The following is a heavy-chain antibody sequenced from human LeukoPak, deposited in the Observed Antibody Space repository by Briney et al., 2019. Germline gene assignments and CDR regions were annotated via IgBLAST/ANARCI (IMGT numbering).Heavy chain of an antibody. CDR1: GGSISPLY. D-gene: IGHD3-10*01. J-gene: IGHJ4*02. CDR3: ARGGVAAKYYFDF. CDR2: IYYTGST. V-gene: IGHV4-59*11. Sequence: SETLSLICTVSGGSISPLYWSWIRQPPGKGLEFIGYIYYTGSTNFNPSLKSRVALSVDTSKNQISLKLNSVTAADTAVYYCARGGVAAKYYFDFWGQGTLVTVSS.